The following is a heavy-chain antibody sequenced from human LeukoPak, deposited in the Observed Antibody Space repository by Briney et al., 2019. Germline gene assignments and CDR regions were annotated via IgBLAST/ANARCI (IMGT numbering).Heavy chain of an antibody. CDR1: GFIFSSYS. V-gene: IGHV3-21*01. Sequence: GGSLRLSCAASGFIFSSYSMNWVRQAPGKGLEWVSSISTSGSYIYYADSVKGRFTISRDNAKNSLFLQMNSLTDEDTALYFCARDKILESFDSWGQGTLVTVSS. D-gene: IGHD2-15*01. J-gene: IGHJ4*02. CDR2: ISTSGSYI. CDR3: ARDKILESFDS.